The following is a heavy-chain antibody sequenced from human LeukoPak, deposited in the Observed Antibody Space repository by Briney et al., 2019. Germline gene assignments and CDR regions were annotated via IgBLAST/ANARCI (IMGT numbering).Heavy chain of an antibody. V-gene: IGHV3-66*01. Sequence: GGSLRLSCAASGFTVSSNYMSWVRQAPGKELEWVSVIYSGGTTYYADSVKGRFTISRDNSKNTLYLQMNSLRAEDTAVYFCARGGAAGSFDYWGQGSLVTVSS. J-gene: IGHJ4*02. D-gene: IGHD6-13*01. CDR2: IYSGGTT. CDR3: ARGGAAGSFDY. CDR1: GFTVSSNY.